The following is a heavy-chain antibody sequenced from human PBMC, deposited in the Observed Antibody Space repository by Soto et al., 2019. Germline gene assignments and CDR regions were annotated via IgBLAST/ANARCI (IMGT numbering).Heavy chain of an antibody. J-gene: IGHJ4*02. Sequence: PSETLSLTCTVSGGSISSSSYYWGWIRQPPGKGLEWIGSIYYSGSTYYNPSLKSRVTISVDTSKNHFSLKLSSVTAADKAGYYCTRYATAMGTGYWGQGTLVTVSS. CDR1: GGSISSSSYY. V-gene: IGHV4-39*02. CDR3: TRYATAMGTGY. CDR2: IYYSGST. D-gene: IGHD5-18*01.